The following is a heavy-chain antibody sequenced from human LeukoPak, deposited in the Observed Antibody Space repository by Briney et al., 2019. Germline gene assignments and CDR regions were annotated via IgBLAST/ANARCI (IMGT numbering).Heavy chain of an antibody. CDR2: IYYTGST. CDR1: GGSLSTYY. D-gene: IGHD3-22*01. Sequence: KPSETLSLTCTVSGGSLSTYYWSWIRQPPGKGLEWMGYIYYTGSTNYNPSPKSRVTISVDTSKNQFSLRLSSVTAADTAVYYCARASGGYFNNWFDPWGQGTLVTVSS. CDR3: ARASGGYFNNWFDP. V-gene: IGHV4-59*01. J-gene: IGHJ5*02.